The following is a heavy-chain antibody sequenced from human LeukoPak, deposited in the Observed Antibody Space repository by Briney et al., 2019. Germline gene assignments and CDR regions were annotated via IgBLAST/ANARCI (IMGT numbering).Heavy chain of an antibody. D-gene: IGHD6-19*01. CDR3: ARVRIAVAGKYYFDY. Sequence: GASVKVSCEASGYTFTGYYMHWVRQAPGQGLEWMGWINPNSGGTNYAQKFQGRVTMTRDTSISTAYMELSRLRSDDTAVYYCARVRIAVAGKYYFDYWGQGTLVTVSS. V-gene: IGHV1-2*02. J-gene: IGHJ4*02. CDR1: GYTFTGYY. CDR2: INPNSGGT.